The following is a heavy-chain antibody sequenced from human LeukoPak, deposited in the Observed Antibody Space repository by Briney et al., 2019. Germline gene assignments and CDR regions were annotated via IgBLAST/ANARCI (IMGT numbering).Heavy chain of an antibody. CDR3: AKDTRFSSTSCYDY. J-gene: IGHJ4*02. CDR1: GFTFDDYA. Sequence: GGCLRLSCAPSGFTFDDYAMHWGRQAPGKGLEWGSGISLDSGSIDYADSVKGRFTISRDNAKNSLYLQMNSLRAEDTALYYCAKDTRFSSTSCYDYWGQGTLVTVSS. D-gene: IGHD2-2*01. V-gene: IGHV3-9*01. CDR2: ISLDSGSI.